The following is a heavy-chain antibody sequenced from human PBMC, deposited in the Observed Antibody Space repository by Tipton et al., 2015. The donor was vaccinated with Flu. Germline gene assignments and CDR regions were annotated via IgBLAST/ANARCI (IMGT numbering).Heavy chain of an antibody. CDR1: GYTFTNFD. J-gene: IGHJ6*02. V-gene: IGHV1-8*01. CDR3: ARGNTWNVEHGMDV. D-gene: IGHD1-1*01. CDR2: MNTNDGRT. Sequence: QVQLVQSGAEVKKPGASVKVSCKASGYTFTNFDINWVRQATGQGLEWMGWMNTNDGRTGYAQRFQGRVSMTRRTSISTAYLELSSPSSDDTAVYYCARGNTWNVEHGMDVWGQGTTVTVSS.